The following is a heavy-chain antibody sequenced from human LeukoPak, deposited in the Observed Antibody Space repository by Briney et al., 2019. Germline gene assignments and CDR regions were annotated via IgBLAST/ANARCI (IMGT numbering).Heavy chain of an antibody. J-gene: IGHJ5*02. CDR1: GYSISSGYY. CDR2: IYHSGST. Sequence: PSETLSLTCAVSGYSISSGYYWGWIRQPPGKGLEWIGSIYHSGSTYYNPSLKSRVTISVDTSKNQFSLKLSSVTAADTAVYYCARVAITMVRGVSRGNWFDPLGQGTLVTVSS. V-gene: IGHV4-38-2*01. D-gene: IGHD3-10*01. CDR3: ARVAITMVRGVSRGNWFDP.